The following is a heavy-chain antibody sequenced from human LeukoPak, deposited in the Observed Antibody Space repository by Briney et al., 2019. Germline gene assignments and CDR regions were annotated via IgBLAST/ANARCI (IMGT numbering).Heavy chain of an antibody. CDR3: ARGSSSSWYRRGWFDP. Sequence: SETLSLTCTVSGGSISSYYWSWIRQPPGKGLEWIGYIYYSGSTNYNPSLKSRVTISVDTSKNQFSLKLSSVTAADTAVYYCARGSSSSWYRRGWFDPWGQGTLVTVSS. CDR2: IYYSGST. J-gene: IGHJ5*02. CDR1: GGSISSYY. D-gene: IGHD6-13*01. V-gene: IGHV4-59*01.